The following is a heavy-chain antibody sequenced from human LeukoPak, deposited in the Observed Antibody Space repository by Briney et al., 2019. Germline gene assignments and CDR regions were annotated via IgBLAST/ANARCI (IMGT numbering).Heavy chain of an antibody. CDR3: APIFYYYDSSGYYTNWFDP. CDR1: GYTFTSNY. Sequence: ASVKVSCKASGYTFTSNYIHWVRQAPGKGLEWMGGFDPEDGETIYAQKFQGRVTMTEDTSTDTAYMELSSLRSEDTAVYYCAPIFYYYDSSGYYTNWFDPWGQGTLVTVSS. D-gene: IGHD3-22*01. J-gene: IGHJ5*02. V-gene: IGHV1-24*01. CDR2: FDPEDGET.